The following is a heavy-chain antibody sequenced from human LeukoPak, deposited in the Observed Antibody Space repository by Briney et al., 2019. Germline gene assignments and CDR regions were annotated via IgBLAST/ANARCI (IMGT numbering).Heavy chain of an antibody. J-gene: IGHJ4*02. CDR2: ISGSGGST. D-gene: IGHD6-19*01. Sequence: PGGSLRLSCAASGFTFSSYAMSWVRQAPGKGLEWVSAISGSGGSTYYADSVKGRFTISRDNSKNTLYLQMNSLRAEGTAVYYCAKDEKSQWLVRVLDYWGQGTLVTVSS. V-gene: IGHV3-23*01. CDR1: GFTFSSYA. CDR3: AKDEKSQWLVRVLDY.